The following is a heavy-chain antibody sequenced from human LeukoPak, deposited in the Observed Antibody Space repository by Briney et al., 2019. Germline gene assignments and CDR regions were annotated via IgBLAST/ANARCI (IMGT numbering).Heavy chain of an antibody. J-gene: IGHJ4*02. CDR2: IYYSGDT. CDR3: ARVENSSGPRFDF. CDR1: GGSISSDSYH. V-gene: IGHV4-39*07. D-gene: IGHD5-18*01. Sequence: SETLSLTCTVSGGSISSDSYHWGWIRQPPGKGLEWIGSIYYSGDTNYNPSLKSRVTMSVVTSKNQFSLKLRSVTAADTAVYYCARVENSSGPRFDFWGQGTLVTVSS.